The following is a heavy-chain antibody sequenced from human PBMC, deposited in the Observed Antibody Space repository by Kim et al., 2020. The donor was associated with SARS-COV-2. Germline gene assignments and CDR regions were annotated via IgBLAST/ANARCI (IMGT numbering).Heavy chain of an antibody. CDR3: ARASGRDGYNYDY. J-gene: IGHJ4*02. CDR2: ISSNGGST. V-gene: IGHV3-64*01. Sequence: GGSLRLSCAASGFTFSSYAMHWVRQAPGKGLEYVSAISSNGGSTYYANSVKGRFTISRDNSKNTLYLQMGSLRAEDMAVYYCARASGRDGYNYDYWGQGTLVTVSS. CDR1: GFTFSSYA. D-gene: IGHD5-12*01.